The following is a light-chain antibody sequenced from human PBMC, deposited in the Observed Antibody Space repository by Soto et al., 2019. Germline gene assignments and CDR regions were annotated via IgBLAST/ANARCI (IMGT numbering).Light chain of an antibody. Sequence: EIVMTQSPATLSVSPGERATLSCRASQSVDSKLAWYQQKPGQGPRLLIYGASSRATGIPARFSVSGSGTEFTLTISSLQSEDFAVYYCQHYSTWLWTFGQGTKVEIK. CDR1: QSVDSK. J-gene: IGKJ1*01. CDR2: GAS. V-gene: IGKV3-15*01. CDR3: QHYSTWLWT.